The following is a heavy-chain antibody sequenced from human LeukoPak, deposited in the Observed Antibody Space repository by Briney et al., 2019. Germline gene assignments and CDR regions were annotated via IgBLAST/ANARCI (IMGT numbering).Heavy chain of an antibody. V-gene: IGHV3-30*18. J-gene: IGHJ4*02. CDR3: AKTSIAAPSPDY. D-gene: IGHD6-6*01. CDR2: ISYDGSNK. Sequence: TGGSLRLSCAASGFTFSSYGMHWVRQAPGKGLEWVAVISYDGSNKYYADSVKGRFTISRDNSKYTLYLQMNSLRAEDTAVYYCAKTSIAAPSPDYWGQGTLVTVSS. CDR1: GFTFSSYG.